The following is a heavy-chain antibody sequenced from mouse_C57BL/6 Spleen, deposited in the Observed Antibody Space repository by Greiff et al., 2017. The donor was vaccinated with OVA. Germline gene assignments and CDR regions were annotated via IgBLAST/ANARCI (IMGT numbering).Heavy chain of an antibody. D-gene: IGHD1-1*01. J-gene: IGHJ4*01. CDR2: IDPSDSYT. Sequence: VKLQQPGAELVRPGTSVKLSCKASGYTFTSYWMHWVKQRPGQGLEWIGVIDPSDSYTNYNQKFKGKATLTVDTSSSTAYMQLSSLTSEDSAVYYCARRYYGSSYNYYAMDYWGQGTSVTVSS. CDR1: GYTFTSYW. CDR3: ARRYYGSSYNYYAMDY. V-gene: IGHV1-59*01.